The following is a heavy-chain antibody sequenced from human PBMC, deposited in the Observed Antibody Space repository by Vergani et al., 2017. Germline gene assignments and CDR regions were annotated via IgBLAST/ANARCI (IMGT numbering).Heavy chain of an antibody. CDR2: IVPMFDIA. V-gene: IGHV1-69*04. J-gene: IGHJ5*02. CDR1: GGTFSNYA. Sequence: QVQLVQSGAEVKKPGSSVKVSCKAPGGTFSNYAISWVRQAPGQGLEWLGKIVPMFDIAKYAQNFQGKITISADKSTSTAYMEVSSLRSEDTAMYYCARDSDWFDRWGQGTLVTVSS. CDR3: ARDSDWFDR.